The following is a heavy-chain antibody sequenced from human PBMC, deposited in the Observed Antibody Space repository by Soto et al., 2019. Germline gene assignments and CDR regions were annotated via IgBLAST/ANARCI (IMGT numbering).Heavy chain of an antibody. CDR3: ARGGSEGLMLYYYGMDV. V-gene: IGHV3-33*01. CDR2: IWYDGSNK. Sequence: QVQLVESGGGVVQPGRSLRLSCAASGFTFSSYVMHWVRQAPGKGLEWVAVIWYDGSNKYYADSVKGRFTISRDNSKNTLYLHMNSLRAADTAVYYCARGGSEGLMLYYYGMDVWGQGTTVTVSS. D-gene: IGHD3-16*01. CDR1: GFTFSSYV. J-gene: IGHJ6*02.